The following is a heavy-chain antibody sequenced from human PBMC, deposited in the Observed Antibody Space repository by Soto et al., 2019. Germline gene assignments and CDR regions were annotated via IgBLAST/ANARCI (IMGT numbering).Heavy chain of an antibody. CDR2: IDDSGSA. CDR1: GDTISGGGLY. CDR3: ARGTSRYFDL. D-gene: IGHD3-3*02. J-gene: IGHJ2*01. Sequence: QVQLQESGPALVKPSQTLSLTCTVSGDTISGGGLYWTWIRQHPGEGPEWIGFIDDSGSAYQSPSLKSRVIISLDRSMNKFSLRLSSVTAADTAVYYCARGTSRYFDLWGRGTLVTVSS. V-gene: IGHV4-31*03.